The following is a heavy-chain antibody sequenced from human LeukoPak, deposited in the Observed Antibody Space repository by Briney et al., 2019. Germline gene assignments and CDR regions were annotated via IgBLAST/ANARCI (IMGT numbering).Heavy chain of an antibody. CDR1: GYTFTSHY. Sequence: ASVKVSCKASGYTFTSHYMHWVRQAPGQGLEWMGIINPSGGSTSYAQKFQGRVTMTRDMSTSTVYMELSSLRSEDTAVYYCARGATAGRFSLRPTGAYYMDVWGKGTTVTVSS. V-gene: IGHV1-46*01. J-gene: IGHJ6*03. D-gene: IGHD6-13*01. CDR3: ARGATAGRFSLRPTGAYYMDV. CDR2: INPSGGST.